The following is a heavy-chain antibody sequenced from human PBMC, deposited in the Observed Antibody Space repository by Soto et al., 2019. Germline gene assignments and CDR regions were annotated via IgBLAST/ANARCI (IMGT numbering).Heavy chain of an antibody. D-gene: IGHD3-3*01. J-gene: IGHJ4*02. CDR1: GFTFSSYG. CDR2: ISYDGSNK. V-gene: IGHV3-30*18. CDR3: AKEDAHYDFWSGYFQDYYFDY. Sequence: GSLRLSCAASGFTFSSYGMHWVRQAPGKGLEWVAVISYDGSNKYYADSVKGRFTISRDNSKNTLYLQMNSLRAEDTAVYYCAKEDAHYDFWSGYFQDYYFDYWGQGTLVTVSS.